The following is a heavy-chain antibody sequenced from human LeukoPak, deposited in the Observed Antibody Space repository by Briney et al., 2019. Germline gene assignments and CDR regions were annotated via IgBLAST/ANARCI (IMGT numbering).Heavy chain of an antibody. CDR3: ARVPLGRVTIFGVVRNWFDP. D-gene: IGHD3-3*01. Sequence: ASVKVSCKASGYTFTSYDINWVRQATGQGLEWMGWMNPNSGNTGYAQKFQGRATMTRNTSISTAYMELSSLRSEDTAVYYCARVPLGRVTIFGVVRNWFDPWGQGALVTVSS. CDR1: GYTFTSYD. V-gene: IGHV1-8*01. CDR2: MNPNSGNT. J-gene: IGHJ5*02.